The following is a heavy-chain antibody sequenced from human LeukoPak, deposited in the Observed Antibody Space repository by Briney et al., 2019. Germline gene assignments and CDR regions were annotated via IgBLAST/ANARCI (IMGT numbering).Heavy chain of an antibody. J-gene: IGHJ4*02. CDR1: GFTFSSYS. CDR3: ARDLDWHYDSSGYYYRGEGMDYFDY. CDR2: ISSSISYI. Sequence: GGSLRLSCAASGFTFSSYSMNWVRQAPGKGLEWVSSISSSISYIYYADSVKGRFTISRDNAKNSLYLQMNSLRAEDTAVYYCARDLDWHYDSSGYYYRGEGMDYFDYWGQGTLVTVSS. V-gene: IGHV3-21*01. D-gene: IGHD3-22*01.